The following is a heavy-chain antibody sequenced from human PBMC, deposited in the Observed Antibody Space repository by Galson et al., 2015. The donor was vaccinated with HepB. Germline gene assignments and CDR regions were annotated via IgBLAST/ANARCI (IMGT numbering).Heavy chain of an antibody. D-gene: IGHD4-17*01. J-gene: IGHJ4*02. Sequence: SLRLSCAASGFAFSRYAMSWVRQAPGKGLEWVSAISGSDDSTYFADSGKGRFSIFRDNSKNTLYLQLNSLRAEDTAVYYCAAHPADGESTFDFWGQGAQVTVSS. CDR3: AAHPADGESTFDF. V-gene: IGHV3-23*01. CDR2: ISGSDDST. CDR1: GFAFSRYA.